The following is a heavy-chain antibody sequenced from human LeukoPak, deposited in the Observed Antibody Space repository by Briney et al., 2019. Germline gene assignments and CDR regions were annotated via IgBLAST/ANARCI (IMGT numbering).Heavy chain of an antibody. V-gene: IGHV3-48*01. D-gene: IGHD3-22*01. CDR2: VSSSSSTI. J-gene: IGHJ4*02. CDR1: GFTFSSYS. CDR3: ATAPYDSIGIFDY. Sequence: GGSLRLSCAASGFTFSSYSMDWVRQAPGKGLEWVSYVSSSSSTIYYADSVKGRFTISRDNAKNSLYLQMNSLRAEDTAVYYCATAPYDSIGIFDYWGQGTLVTVSS.